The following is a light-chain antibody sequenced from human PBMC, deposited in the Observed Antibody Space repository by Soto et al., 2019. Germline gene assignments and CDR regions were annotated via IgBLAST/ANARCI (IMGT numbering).Light chain of an antibody. Sequence: DIQMTQSPSSLSASVGDRVTITCRASQSISSYLNLYQQKPGKAPKLLIYAASSRATGIPDRFSGGGSGTDFTLTISRLEPEDFAVYYCQQCGSSPWTFGQGTKVDIK. J-gene: IGKJ1*01. V-gene: IGKV1-39*01. CDR3: QQCGSSPWT. CDR2: AAS. CDR1: QSISSY.